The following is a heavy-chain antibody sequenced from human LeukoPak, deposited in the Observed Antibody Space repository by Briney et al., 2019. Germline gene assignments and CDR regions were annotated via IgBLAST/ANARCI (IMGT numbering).Heavy chain of an antibody. CDR3: SRDLGTTGWHTFDY. CDR2: TYYRSKWYN. Sequence: SQTLSLTCAVSGDSVSSKNGAWNWIRQSPSRGLEWLGRTYYRSKWYNDYAKSMEGRMTISQDTSKNQNSLHLNSVTPDDTAVYYCSRDLGTTGWHTFDYWGQGTLVTVSS. V-gene: IGHV6-1*01. J-gene: IGHJ4*02. D-gene: IGHD6-19*01. CDR1: GDSVSSKNGA.